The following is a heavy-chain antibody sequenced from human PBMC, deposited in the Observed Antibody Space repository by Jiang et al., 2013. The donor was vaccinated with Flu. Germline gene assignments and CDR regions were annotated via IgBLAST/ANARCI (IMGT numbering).Heavy chain of an antibody. V-gene: IGHV4-59*01. CDR1: GGSISSYY. CDR3: ARGNVGIQLWFSQRKGLRIDWFDP. J-gene: IGHJ5*02. CDR2: IYYSGST. D-gene: IGHD5-18*01. Sequence: GSGLVKPSETLSLTCTVSGGSISSYYWSWIRQPPGKGLEWIGYIYYSGSTNYNPSLKSRVTISVDTSKNQFSLKLSSVTAADTAVYYCARGNVGIQLWFSQRKGLRIDWFDPWGQGTLVTVSS.